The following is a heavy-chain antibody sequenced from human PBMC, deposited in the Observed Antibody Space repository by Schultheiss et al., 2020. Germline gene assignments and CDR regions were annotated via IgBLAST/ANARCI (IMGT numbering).Heavy chain of an antibody. V-gene: IGHV3-48*01. D-gene: IGHD3-10*01. Sequence: GGSLRLSCAASGFTFSSYSMNWVRQAPGKGLEWVSYISSSSSTIYYADSVKGRFTISRDNAKNSLYLQMNSLRAEDTAVYYCARGGDYYGSGSYYNWFDPWGQGTLVTVSS. CDR1: GFTFSSYS. J-gene: IGHJ5*02. CDR2: ISSSSSTI. CDR3: ARGGDYYGSGSYYNWFDP.